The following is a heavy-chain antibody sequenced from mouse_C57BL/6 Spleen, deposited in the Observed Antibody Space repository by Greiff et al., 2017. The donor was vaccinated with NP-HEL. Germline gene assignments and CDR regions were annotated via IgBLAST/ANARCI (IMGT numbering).Heavy chain of an antibody. J-gene: IGHJ3*01. Sequence: VQLKESGGGLVKPGGSLKLSCAASGFTFSSYAMSWVRQTPEKRLEWVATISDGGSYTYYPDNVKGRFTISRDNAKNNLYLQMSHLKSEDTAMYYCASDHLTGTPFAYWGQGTLVTDSA. V-gene: IGHV5-4*01. D-gene: IGHD4-1*01. CDR2: ISDGGSYT. CDR1: GFTFSSYA. CDR3: ASDHLTGTPFAY.